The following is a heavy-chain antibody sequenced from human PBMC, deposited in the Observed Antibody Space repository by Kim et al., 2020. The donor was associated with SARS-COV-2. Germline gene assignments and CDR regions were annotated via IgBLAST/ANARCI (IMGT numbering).Heavy chain of an antibody. CDR1: GFTFSSYA. J-gene: IGHJ4*02. V-gene: IGHV3-64D*09. D-gene: IGHD6-13*01. Sequence: GGSLRLSCSASGFTFSSYAMHWVRQAPGKGLEYVSAISSNGGSTYYADSVKGRFTISRDNSKNTLYLQMSSLRAEDTAVYYCVRGGAAAVWGKRLPDYWGQGTLVTVSS. CDR2: ISSNGGST. CDR3: VRGGAAAVWGKRLPDY.